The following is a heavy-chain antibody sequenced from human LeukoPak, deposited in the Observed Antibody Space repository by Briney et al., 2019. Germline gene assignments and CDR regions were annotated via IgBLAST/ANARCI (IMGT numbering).Heavy chain of an antibody. J-gene: IGHJ6*02. V-gene: IGHV3-48*03. D-gene: IGHD2-15*01. CDR1: GFTFSSYE. CDR2: ISSSGSTI. CDR3: ARALPSIVVVVAATPRFGMDV. Sequence: GGSLRLSCAASGFTFSSYEMNWGRQAPGEGLEWVSYISSSGSTIYYADSVKGRFTISRDNAKNSLYLQMNSLRAEDTAVYYCARALPSIVVVVAATPRFGMDVWGQGTTVTVSS.